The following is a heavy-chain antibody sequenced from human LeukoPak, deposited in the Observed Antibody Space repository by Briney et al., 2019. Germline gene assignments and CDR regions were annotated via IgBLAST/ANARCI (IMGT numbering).Heavy chain of an antibody. CDR3: ARAVGSFDWLPLFDY. D-gene: IGHD3-9*01. CDR1: GYSIRCGFY. CDR2: IYHSGIT. V-gene: IGHV4-38-2*02. J-gene: IGHJ4*02. Sequence: SETLSLTCTVSGYSIRCGFYWGWIRQPPGKGLEWIGNIYHSGITYHTPSLKSRVTISVDTSKNQFYLKLSSVTAADTAVYYCARAVGSFDWLPLFDYWGQGTLVTVSS.